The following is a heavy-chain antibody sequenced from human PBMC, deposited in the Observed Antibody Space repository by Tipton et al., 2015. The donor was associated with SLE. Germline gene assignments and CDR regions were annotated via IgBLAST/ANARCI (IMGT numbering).Heavy chain of an antibody. Sequence: TLSLTCTVSGGSISSGGYYWSWIRQHPGKGLGWFGYIYYSGSTYYNPSLKSRVTISVDTSKNQFSLKLSSVTAADTAVYYCARERAVAGFYYFDYWGQGSLVTVSS. D-gene: IGHD6-19*01. CDR2: IYYSGST. CDR3: ARERAVAGFYYFDY. V-gene: IGHV4-31*03. J-gene: IGHJ4*02. CDR1: GGSISSGGYY.